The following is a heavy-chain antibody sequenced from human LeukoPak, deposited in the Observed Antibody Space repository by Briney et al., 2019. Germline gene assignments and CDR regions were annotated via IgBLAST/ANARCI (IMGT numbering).Heavy chain of an antibody. CDR1: GGSISSGSYD. D-gene: IGHD6-19*01. CDR2: SYTSGST. CDR3: AREIFGYSSGWSDAFDI. J-gene: IGHJ3*02. Sequence: PSQTLSLTCTVSGGSISSGSYDWSWIRQPAGKGLERIGRSYTSGSTNYHPSLKSRVTISVDTSKNQFSLKLSSVTAADTAVYYCAREIFGYSSGWSDAFDIWGQGTMVTVSS. V-gene: IGHV4-61*02.